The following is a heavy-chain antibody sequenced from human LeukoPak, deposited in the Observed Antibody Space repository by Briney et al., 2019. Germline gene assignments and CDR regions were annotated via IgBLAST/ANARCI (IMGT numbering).Heavy chain of an antibody. CDR2: IYHSGST. Sequence: SETLSLTCTVSGYSISSGYYWGWIRQPPGKGLEWIGSIYHSGSTYYNPSLKSRVTISVDTSKNQFSLKLSSVTAADTAVYYCARESRIQLWLQTWPKLDYWGQGTLVTVSS. J-gene: IGHJ4*02. CDR1: GYSISSGYY. D-gene: IGHD5-18*01. CDR3: ARESRIQLWLQTWPKLDY. V-gene: IGHV4-38-2*02.